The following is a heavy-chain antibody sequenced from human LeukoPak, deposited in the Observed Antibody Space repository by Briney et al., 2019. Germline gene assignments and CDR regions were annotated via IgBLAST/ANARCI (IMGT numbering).Heavy chain of an antibody. CDR1: GGSISSSSYY. V-gene: IGHV4-39*01. CDR3: ARQEEITMVRGVIITTLYYFDY. CDR2: IYYSGST. D-gene: IGHD3-10*01. J-gene: IGHJ4*02. Sequence: PETLSLTCTVSGGSISSSSYYWGWIRQPPGKGLEWIGSIYYSGSTYYNPSLKSRVIISVDTSKNQFSLKLSSVTAADTAVYYCARQEEITMVRGVIITTLYYFDYWGQGTLVTVSS.